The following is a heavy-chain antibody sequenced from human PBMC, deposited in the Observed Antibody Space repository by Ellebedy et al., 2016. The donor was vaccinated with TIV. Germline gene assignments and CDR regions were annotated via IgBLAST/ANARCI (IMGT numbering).Heavy chain of an antibody. CDR1: GFTFSSYG. J-gene: IGHJ4*02. D-gene: IGHD3-22*01. V-gene: IGHV3-30*18. Sequence: PGGSLRLSCAASGFTFSSYGMHWVRQAPGKGLEWVAVISYDGSNKYYADSVKGRFTISRDNSKNTLYLQMNSLRAEDTAVYYCAKADYDSSGSGADYWGQGTLVTVSS. CDR2: ISYDGSNK. CDR3: AKADYDSSGSGADY.